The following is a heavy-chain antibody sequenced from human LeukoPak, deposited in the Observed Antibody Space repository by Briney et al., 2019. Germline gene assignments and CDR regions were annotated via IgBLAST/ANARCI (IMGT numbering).Heavy chain of an antibody. CDR2: IYSGGST. Sequence: GGSLRLSCAASGFTVSSNYMSWVRQAPGKGLEWVSVIYSGGSTYYADSVKGRFTISRDNSKDTLYLQMNSLRAEDTAVYYCARDLVRSIFGVVTQYYYYGMDVWGQGTTVTVSS. CDR1: GFTVSSNY. J-gene: IGHJ6*02. V-gene: IGHV3-53*01. CDR3: ARDLVRSIFGVVTQYYYYGMDV. D-gene: IGHD3-3*01.